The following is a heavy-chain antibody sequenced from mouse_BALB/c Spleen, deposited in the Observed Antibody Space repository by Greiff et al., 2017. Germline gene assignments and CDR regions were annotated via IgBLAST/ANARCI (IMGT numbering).Heavy chain of an antibody. J-gene: IGHJ4*01. CDR3: ARGLYDYDDPHAMDY. Sequence: EVQGVESGGGLVKPGGSLKLSCAASGFTFSSYAMSWVRQSPEKRLEWVAEISSGGSYTYYPDTVTGRFTISRDNAKNTLYLEMSSLRSEDTAMYYCARGLYDYDDPHAMDYWGQGTSVTVSS. CDR2: ISSGGSYT. CDR1: GFTFSSYA. V-gene: IGHV5-9-4*01. D-gene: IGHD2-4*01.